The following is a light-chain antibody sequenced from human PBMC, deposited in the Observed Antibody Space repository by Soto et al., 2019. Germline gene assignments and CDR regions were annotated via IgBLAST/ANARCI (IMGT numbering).Light chain of an antibody. Sequence: EIVLTQSPGTLSLSPGERATLSCRASQSVSSSFLAWYQQKPGQAPRLLIYGASSRATGIPDRFSGSGSGTDVTLPISRVEPEDVAVYYCQQYGSSPLTFGGGTKVEIK. J-gene: IGKJ4*01. CDR3: QQYGSSPLT. CDR2: GAS. V-gene: IGKV3-20*01. CDR1: QSVSSSF.